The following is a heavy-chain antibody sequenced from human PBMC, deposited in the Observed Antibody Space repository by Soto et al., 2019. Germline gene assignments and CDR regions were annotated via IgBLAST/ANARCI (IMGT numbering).Heavy chain of an antibody. D-gene: IGHD6-13*01. CDR1: GFTFGSYA. CDR2: ISDSGGST. J-gene: IGHJ6*02. V-gene: IGHV3-23*01. CDR3: AKSSSQYYYYYGMDV. Sequence: GGSLRLSCAASGFTFGSYAMSWVRQTPGKGLEWVSAISDSGGSTYYADSVKGRFTISRDNSKNTLYLQMNSLRAEDTAIYYCAKSSSQYYYYYGMDVWGQGTTVTVSS.